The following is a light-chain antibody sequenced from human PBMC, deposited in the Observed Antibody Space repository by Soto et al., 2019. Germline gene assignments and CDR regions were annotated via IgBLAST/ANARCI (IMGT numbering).Light chain of an antibody. Sequence: EIVMPQSPATLSVSPGERATLSCRASQSVSSNLAWYQQKPGQAPRLLIYGASTSATGIPARFSGSGSGTEFTLTISSLQSEDFAVYYCQQYNNWPPWTFGQGTKVESK. CDR2: GAS. J-gene: IGKJ1*01. V-gene: IGKV3-15*01. CDR1: QSVSSN. CDR3: QQYNNWPPWT.